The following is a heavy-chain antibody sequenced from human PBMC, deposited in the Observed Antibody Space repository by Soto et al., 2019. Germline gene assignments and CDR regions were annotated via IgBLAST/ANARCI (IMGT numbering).Heavy chain of an antibody. V-gene: IGHV4-34*01. CDR2: INHSGST. CDR3: ARGWGRIFDY. Sequence: QVQLQQWGAGLLKPSETLSLTCAVYGGSFSGYYWNWIRQPPGKGLEWIGEINHSGSTNYNPSLXGXAXIXLDTSKNQFSLKLSSVTAADTAVYYCARGWGRIFDYWGQGTLVTVSS. CDR1: GGSFSGYY. J-gene: IGHJ4*02. D-gene: IGHD7-27*01.